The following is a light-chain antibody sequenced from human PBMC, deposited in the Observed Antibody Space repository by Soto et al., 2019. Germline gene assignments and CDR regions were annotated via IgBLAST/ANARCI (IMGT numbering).Light chain of an antibody. CDR2: EAS. V-gene: IGKV1-5*03. Sequence: DIQMTQSPSTLSASVGDRVTITCRASQSISNWLAWYQQKPGKAPKLLIYEASSLKSGVPSRFSGSGSGTEFTLTISSLQPDDFATYYCQQYNSYSRAFGQGTKVDIK. CDR3: QQYNSYSRA. CDR1: QSISNW. J-gene: IGKJ1*01.